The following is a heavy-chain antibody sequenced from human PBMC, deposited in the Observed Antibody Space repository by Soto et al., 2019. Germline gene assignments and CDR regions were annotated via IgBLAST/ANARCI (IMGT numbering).Heavy chain of an antibody. Sequence: VQLVESGGGVVQPGRSLRLSCAASGFSFSNYGMHWVRQAPGKGLEWVAVIWFDASNKYYADSVKGRFTISRDNSKNTLYLQMNSLRAEDTAVYYCALPYIQSNDGGYFDYWGQGTLVTVSS. CDR1: GFSFSNYG. V-gene: IGHV3-33*01. J-gene: IGHJ4*02. CDR2: IWFDASNK. D-gene: IGHD1-1*01. CDR3: ALPYIQSNDGGYFDY.